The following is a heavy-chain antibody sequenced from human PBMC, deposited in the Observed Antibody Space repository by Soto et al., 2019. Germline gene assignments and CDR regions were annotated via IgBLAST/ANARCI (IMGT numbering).Heavy chain of an antibody. V-gene: IGHV4-39*01. J-gene: IGHJ5*02. D-gene: IGHD2-2*02. CDR3: ARVYCSSTSCYILARFDP. Sequence: SETLSLTYTVPGGSISSSSYYWGWIRQPPGKGLEWIGSIYYSGSTYYNPSLKSRVTISVDTSKNQFSLKLSPVTAADTAVYYCARVYCSSTSCYILARFDPWGQGTLVTVSS. CDR2: IYYSGST. CDR1: GGSISSSSYY.